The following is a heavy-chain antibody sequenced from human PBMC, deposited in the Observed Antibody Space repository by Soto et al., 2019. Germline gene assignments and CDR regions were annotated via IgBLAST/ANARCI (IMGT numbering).Heavy chain of an antibody. D-gene: IGHD3-22*01. CDR1: GFTFSSYS. J-gene: IGHJ5*02. CDR3: ARDARAYYYDSSGYP. CDR2: ISSSSSYI. Sequence: EVQLVESGGGLVKPGGSLRLSCAASGFTFSSYSMNWVRQAPGKGLEWVSSISSSSSYIYYADSVKGRFTISRDNAKNSLYLQIISLRAEDTAVYYCARDARAYYYDSSGYPWGQGTLVTVSS. V-gene: IGHV3-21*01.